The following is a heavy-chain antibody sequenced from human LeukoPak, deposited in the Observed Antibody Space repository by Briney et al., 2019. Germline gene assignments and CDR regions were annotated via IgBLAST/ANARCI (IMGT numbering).Heavy chain of an antibody. Sequence: SETLSLTCTVSGGSISSYYWSWIRQPPGKGLEWIGYIYYSGSTNYNPSLKSRVTISVDTSKNQFSLKLSSVTAADTAVYYCARDSQYYDFWSGPYSMDVWGQGTTVTVSS. CDR3: ARDSQYYDFWSGPYSMDV. D-gene: IGHD3-3*01. V-gene: IGHV4-59*01. CDR2: IYYSGST. CDR1: GGSISSYY. J-gene: IGHJ6*02.